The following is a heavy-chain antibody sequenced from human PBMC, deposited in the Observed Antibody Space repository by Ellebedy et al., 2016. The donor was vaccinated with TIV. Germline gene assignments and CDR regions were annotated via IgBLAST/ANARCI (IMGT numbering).Heavy chain of an antibody. V-gene: IGHV3-9*01. CDR2: INWNSDRI. D-gene: IGHD6-6*01. CDR3: AKDIGQQVVPASGCVY. CDR1: GFTFDDYA. J-gene: IGHJ4*02. Sequence: GGSLRLSXAVSGFTFDDYAMHWVRQAPGKGLEWASGINWNSDRIYYADSVKGRFTISRDNAKNSLYLQMDSLRAEDTALYYCAKDIGQQVVPASGCVYWGQGTLVTVSS.